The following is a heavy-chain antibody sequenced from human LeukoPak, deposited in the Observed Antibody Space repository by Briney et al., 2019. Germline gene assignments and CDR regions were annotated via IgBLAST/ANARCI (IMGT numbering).Heavy chain of an antibody. J-gene: IGHJ4*02. CDR3: AKVFEEGYYDSSGYYFSATKGGFDY. CDR1: GFTFTNYA. V-gene: IGHV3-23*01. CDR2: ISGSAFST. D-gene: IGHD3-22*01. Sequence: PGGSLRLSCTASGFTFTNYAMNWVRQAPGKGLEWVSTISGSAFSTCYADSVKGRFTISRDNFQNKMYLQMNSLRAEDTALYYCAKVFEEGYYDSSGYYFSATKGGFDYWGQGTLVTVSS.